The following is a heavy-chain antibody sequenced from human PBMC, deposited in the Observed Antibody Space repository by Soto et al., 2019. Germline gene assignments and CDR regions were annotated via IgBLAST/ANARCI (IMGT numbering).Heavy chain of an antibody. CDR2: ISWNSGSI. CDR1: GLTFDDYA. J-gene: IGHJ6*03. D-gene: IGHD1-1*01. V-gene: IGHV3-9*01. Sequence: GGSLRLSCAASGLTFDDYAMHWVRQAPGKGLEWVSGISWNSGSIGYADSVKGRFTISRDNAKNSLYLQMNSLRAEDTALYYCAKATLYYYYYMDVWGKGTTVTVSS. CDR3: AKATLYYYYYMDV.